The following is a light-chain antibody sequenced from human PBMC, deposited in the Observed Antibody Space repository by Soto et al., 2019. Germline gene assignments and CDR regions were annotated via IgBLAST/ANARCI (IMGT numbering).Light chain of an antibody. CDR1: QSVSSY. CDR2: DAS. J-gene: IGKJ3*01. V-gene: IGKV3-11*01. CDR3: QQSSNWLFT. Sequence: EIVLTQSPATLSLSPGERATLSCRASQSVSSYLAWYQQKPGQAPRLLIYDASNRATGIPARFSGSGSGTDFTLTISSLEPEDFAVYYCQQSSNWLFTFGPGTKVDIK.